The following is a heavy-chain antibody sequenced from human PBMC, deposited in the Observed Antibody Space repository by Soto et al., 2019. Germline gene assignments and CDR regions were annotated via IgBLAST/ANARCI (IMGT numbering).Heavy chain of an antibody. D-gene: IGHD3-10*01. CDR3: ARIYGSEAGWFDP. J-gene: IGHJ5*02. Sequence: QVQLQESGPGLVKPSLTLSLTCTVSGDFISSGEYYWSWIRQPPGKGLEWIAHIYSSGSTYYNSSLKSRVKISVDTSKNEFSLKLTSVTAADAAVYYCARIYGSEAGWFDPWGQGTRGTVSS. V-gene: IGHV4-30-4*01. CDR1: GDFISSGEYY. CDR2: IYSSGST.